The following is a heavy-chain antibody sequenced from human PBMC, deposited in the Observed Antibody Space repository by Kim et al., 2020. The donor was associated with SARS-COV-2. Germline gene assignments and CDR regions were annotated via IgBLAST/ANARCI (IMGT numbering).Heavy chain of an antibody. CDR2: TYSTGTT. D-gene: IGHD1-26*01. CDR3: PQAPRERWFDP. J-gene: IGHJ5*02. V-gene: IGHV4-4*09. CDR1: GDSMSGYY. Sequence: SETLSLTCTVSGDSMSGYYWSWIRQSPGNALEGFGYTYSTGTTYYNPSLRGRSPMSIAKSKNQFSLTLNSVTAADTDVYYRPQAPRERWFDPWGQGTLV.